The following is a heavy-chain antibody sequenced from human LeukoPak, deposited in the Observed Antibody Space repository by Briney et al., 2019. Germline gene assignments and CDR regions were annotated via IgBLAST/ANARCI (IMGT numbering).Heavy chain of an antibody. D-gene: IGHD3-10*01. Sequence: GGSLRLSCAASGFTFRNCAMSWVRQAPGKGLEWVSGISGTGYNTYYADSVKGRCTISRDNSKNTLYLQMNSLGAEDTAVYYCAKHVSGSLFYFDYWGQRTLVTVSS. CDR3: AKHVSGSLFYFDY. CDR1: GFTFRNCA. CDR2: ISGTGYNT. V-gene: IGHV3-23*01. J-gene: IGHJ4*02.